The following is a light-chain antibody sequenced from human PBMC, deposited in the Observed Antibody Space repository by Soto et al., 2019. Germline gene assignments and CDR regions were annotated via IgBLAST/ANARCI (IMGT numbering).Light chain of an antibody. CDR1: QGISSN. Sequence: DIPLTQSPSFLSASIGDRVTITCRAGQGISSNFAWYQQKPGKAPKLLIYAASTLQSGVPSRFSGSGSGTEFTLTISSLQPEDFATYYCQQLNSYPLTFGGGTKVEIK. V-gene: IGKV1-9*01. J-gene: IGKJ4*01. CDR2: AAS. CDR3: QQLNSYPLT.